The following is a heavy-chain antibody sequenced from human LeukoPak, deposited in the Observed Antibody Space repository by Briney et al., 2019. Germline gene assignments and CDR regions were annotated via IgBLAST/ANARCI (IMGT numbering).Heavy chain of an antibody. CDR1: GFTFDDYA. CDR3: AKDIGRSGYYFDY. CDR2: ISWNSGSI. D-gene: IGHD3-10*01. Sequence: GGSLRLSCAASGFTFDDYAMHWVRQAPGKGLEWVSGISWNSGSIGYADSVKGRFTISRDNAKNSLYLQMNSLRAEDMALYYCAKDIGRSGYYFDYWGQGTLVTVSS. V-gene: IGHV3-9*03. J-gene: IGHJ4*02.